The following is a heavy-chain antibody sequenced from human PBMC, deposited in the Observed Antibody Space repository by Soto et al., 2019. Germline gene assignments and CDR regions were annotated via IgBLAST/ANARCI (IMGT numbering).Heavy chain of an antibody. CDR1: RFAFSSYC. CDR2: IKQDGSEK. CDR3: ARGLTVTTNYYYYMDV. V-gene: IGHV3-7*01. Sequence: GGSLRLSCAASRFAFSSYCMSWVRQAPGKGLEWVANIKQDGSEKYYVDSVKGRFTISRDNAKNSLYLQMNSLRAEDTAVYYCARGLTVTTNYYYYMDVWGKGTTVTVSS. D-gene: IGHD4-4*01. J-gene: IGHJ6*03.